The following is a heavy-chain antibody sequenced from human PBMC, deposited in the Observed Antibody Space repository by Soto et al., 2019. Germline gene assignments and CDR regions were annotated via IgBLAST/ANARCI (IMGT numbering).Heavy chain of an antibody. D-gene: IGHD6-13*01. V-gene: IGHV3-21*01. CDR1: GFTFSSYS. Sequence: GESLKISCAASGFTFSSYSMNWVRQAPGKGLEWVSSISSSSSYIYYADSVKGRFTISRDNAKNSLYLQMNSLRAEDTAVYYCARDRRNSSPVGGWFDPWGQGTLVTVSS. CDR3: ARDRRNSSPVGGWFDP. J-gene: IGHJ5*02. CDR2: ISSSSSYI.